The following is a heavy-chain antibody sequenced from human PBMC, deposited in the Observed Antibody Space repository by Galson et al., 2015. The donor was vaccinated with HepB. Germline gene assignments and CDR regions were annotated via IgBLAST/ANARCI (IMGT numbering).Heavy chain of an antibody. CDR2: IIPILGIA. J-gene: IGHJ2*01. Sequence: SVKVSCKASGGTFSSYAISWVRQAPGQGLEWMGRIIPILGIANYAQKFQGRVTITADKSTSTAYMELSSLRSEDTAVYYCARDSGRFLGWLHHFDLWGRGTLVTVSS. D-gene: IGHD3-3*01. V-gene: IGHV1-69*04. CDR3: ARDSGRFLGWLHHFDL. CDR1: GGTFSSYA.